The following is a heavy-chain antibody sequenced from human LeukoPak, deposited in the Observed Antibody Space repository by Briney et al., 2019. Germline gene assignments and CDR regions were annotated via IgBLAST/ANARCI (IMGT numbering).Heavy chain of an antibody. CDR3: ARDGYCSSTSCYTFDP. J-gene: IGHJ5*02. CDR2: INPNSGGT. CDR1: GNTFTGYY. D-gene: IGHD2-2*03. Sequence: GASVKVSCKASGNTFTGYYMHWVRQAPGQGLEWMGWINPNSGGTNYAQKFQGRVTMTRDTSISTAYMELSRLRSDDTAVYYCARDGYCSSTSCYTFDPWGQGTLVTVSS. V-gene: IGHV1-2*02.